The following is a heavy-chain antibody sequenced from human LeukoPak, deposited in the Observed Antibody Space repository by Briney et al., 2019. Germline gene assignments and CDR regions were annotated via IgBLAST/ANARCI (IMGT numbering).Heavy chain of an antibody. CDR2: MNPNSGNT. CDR1: GYTFTSYD. J-gene: IGHJ4*02. Sequence: GASVKVSCKASGYTFTSYDINWVRQATGQGLEWMGWMNPNSGNTGYAQKFQGRVTMTRNTSISTDYMELSSLRSEDTAVYYCARVLVCSSTSCRGPLAYWGQGTLVTVSS. V-gene: IGHV1-8*01. CDR3: ARVLVCSSTSCRGPLAY. D-gene: IGHD2-2*01.